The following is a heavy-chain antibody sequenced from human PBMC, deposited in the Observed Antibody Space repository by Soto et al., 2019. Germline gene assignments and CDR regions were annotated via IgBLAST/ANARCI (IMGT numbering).Heavy chain of an antibody. D-gene: IGHD3-3*02. CDR3: AKDSRNVLVLAPRVYGMDF. Sequence: PRGYPRLSCAVPGFTLSGYAMTWVRQAPGKGLEWVSTTRGNGEYTYYGDSAKGRFTVSRDNSKNTLYLEMSSVRAEDTAVYYCAKDSRNVLVLAPRVYGMDFWCQRTSVT. V-gene: IGHV3-23*01. CDR1: GFTLSGYA. CDR2: TRGNGEYT. J-gene: IGHJ6*02.